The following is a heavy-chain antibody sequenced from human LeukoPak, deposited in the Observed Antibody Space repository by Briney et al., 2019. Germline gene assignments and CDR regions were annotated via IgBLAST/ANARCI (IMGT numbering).Heavy chain of an antibody. CDR3: ARTAARRFDY. CDR1: GYTFPSYF. D-gene: IGHD6-6*01. CDR2: INPTGGSS. Sequence: ASVKVSCKASGYTFPSYFMHWVRQAPGQGLEWMGIINPTGGSSTYAQKFQGRVTMTRDTSTSTVYMELSSLRSDDTAVYYCARTAARRFDYWGQGTLVTVSS. J-gene: IGHJ4*02. V-gene: IGHV1-46*01.